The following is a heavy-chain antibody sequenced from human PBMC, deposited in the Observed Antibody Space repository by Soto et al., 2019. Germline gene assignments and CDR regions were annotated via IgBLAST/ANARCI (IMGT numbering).Heavy chain of an antibody. V-gene: IGHV3-21*03. J-gene: IGHJ4*02. CDR3: TRDGSAGSSWQDY. Sequence: EVQLVESGGGLVKPGGSLRLSCAASGFNIKTYSMNWIRQAPGKGLEWVSAISSSGSHIYYADAVKGRFTISRDNANNPVSLQLNGIRAEDTVFFYFTRDGSAGSSWQDYWGREPWSPSRQ. CDR2: ISSSGSHI. D-gene: IGHD3-10*01. CDR1: GFNIKTYS.